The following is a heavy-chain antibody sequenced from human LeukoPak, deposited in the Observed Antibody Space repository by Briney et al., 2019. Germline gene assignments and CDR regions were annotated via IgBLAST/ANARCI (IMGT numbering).Heavy chain of an antibody. Sequence: SETLSLTCTVSGGSFSSGSFYWSWIRQPPGKGLEWIGYIYYSGSTNYNPSLKSRVTISVDTSKNQFSLKLSSVTAADTAVYYCARISFTRGELVPDYWGQGTLVTVSS. J-gene: IGHJ4*02. CDR2: IYYSGST. V-gene: IGHV4-61*01. CDR3: ARISFTRGELVPDY. D-gene: IGHD6-6*01. CDR1: GGSFSSGSFY.